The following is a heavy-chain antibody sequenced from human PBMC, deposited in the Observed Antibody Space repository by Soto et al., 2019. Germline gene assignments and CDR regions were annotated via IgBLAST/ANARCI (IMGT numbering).Heavy chain of an antibody. D-gene: IGHD2-15*01. Sequence: SETLSLTCTVSGGSISSYYWSWIRQPPGKGLEWIGYIYYSGSTNYNPSLKSRVTISVDTSKNRFSLKLSSVTAADTAVYYCARAGRYCSGGSCYFMMDVWGKGTTVTVSS. V-gene: IGHV4-59*08. J-gene: IGHJ6*04. CDR1: GGSISSYY. CDR3: ARAGRYCSGGSCYFMMDV. CDR2: IYYSGST.